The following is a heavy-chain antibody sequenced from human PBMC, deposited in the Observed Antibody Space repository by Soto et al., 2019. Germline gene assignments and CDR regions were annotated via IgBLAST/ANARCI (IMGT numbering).Heavy chain of an antibody. V-gene: IGHV3-30*03. CDR3: VSDRGYGHPSVPYS. J-gene: IGHJ4*02. D-gene: IGHD3-10*01. Sequence: QAQLVESGGGVVQPGRSLRLSCAASGFAFRSYGMHWVRQAPGTGLEWVAVISYDGSLQHYADSVKGRFTISRDNSKNMVLLQLSSLRAEDTAVYYCVSDRGYGHPSVPYSWGQGTLVSVSS. CDR1: GFAFRSYG. CDR2: ISYDGSLQ.